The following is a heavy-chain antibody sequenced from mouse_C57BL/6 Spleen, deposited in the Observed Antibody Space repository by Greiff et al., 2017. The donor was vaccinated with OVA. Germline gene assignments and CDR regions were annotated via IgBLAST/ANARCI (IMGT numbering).Heavy chain of an antibody. CDR3: ARDDYDFCAMDY. V-gene: IGHV3-6*01. D-gene: IGHD2-4*01. CDR2: ISYDGSN. Sequence: EVQLQESGPGLVKPSQSLSLTCSVTGYSITSGYYWNWIRQFPGNKLEWMGYISYDGSNNYNPSLKNRISITRDTSKNQFFLKLNSVTTEDTATYYCARDDYDFCAMDYWGQGTSVTVSS. J-gene: IGHJ4*01. CDR1: GYSITSGYY.